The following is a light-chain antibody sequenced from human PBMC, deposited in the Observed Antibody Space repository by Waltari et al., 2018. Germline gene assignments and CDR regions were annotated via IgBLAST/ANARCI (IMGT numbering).Light chain of an antibody. CDR3: QQSYSTPLT. Sequence: DIHMTQSPSPLSASVGDRVTITCRASQSISSYLNWYQQKPGKAPKLLIYAASSLQSGVPSRFSGSGSGTDFTLTISSLQPEDFATYYCQQSYSTPLTFGGGTKVEIK. CDR1: QSISSY. CDR2: AAS. J-gene: IGKJ4*01. V-gene: IGKV1-39*01.